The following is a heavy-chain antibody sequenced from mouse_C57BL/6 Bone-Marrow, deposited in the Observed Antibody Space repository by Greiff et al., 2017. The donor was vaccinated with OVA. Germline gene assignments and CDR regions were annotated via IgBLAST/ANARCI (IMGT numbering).Heavy chain of an antibody. V-gene: IGHV5-4*03. Sequence: EVKLMESGGGLVKPGGSLKLSCAASGFTFSSYAMSWVRQTPEKRLEWVATISDGGSYTYYPDNVKGRFTISRDNAKNNLYLQMSHLKSEDTAMYYCARGEAYGSSYWYFDVWGTGTTVTVSS. J-gene: IGHJ1*03. CDR2: ISDGGSYT. CDR3: ARGEAYGSSYWYFDV. D-gene: IGHD1-1*01. CDR1: GFTFSSYA.